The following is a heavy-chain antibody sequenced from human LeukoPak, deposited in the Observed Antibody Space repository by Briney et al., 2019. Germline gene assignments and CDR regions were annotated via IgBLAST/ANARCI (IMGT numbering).Heavy chain of an antibody. CDR2: ISWNSGSL. CDR3: AKAYSSGWSNDAFDI. Sequence: GGSLRLSCAASGFTFDDYAMHWVRQAPGKGLEWVSGISWNSGSLGYADSVKGRFTISRDNAKNSLYLQMNSLRAEDTALYYCAKAYSSGWSNDAFDIWGQGTMVTVSS. D-gene: IGHD6-19*01. V-gene: IGHV3-9*01. J-gene: IGHJ3*02. CDR1: GFTFDDYA.